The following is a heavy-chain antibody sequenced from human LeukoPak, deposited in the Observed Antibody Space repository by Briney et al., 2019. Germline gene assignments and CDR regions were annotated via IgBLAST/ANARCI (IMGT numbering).Heavy chain of an antibody. D-gene: IGHD3-22*01. V-gene: IGHV4-38-2*02. CDR3: ARFTVIPDAFDI. CDR1: GYSISSGYY. CDR2: IYHSGST. Sequence: SETPSLTCTVSGYSISSGYYWGWIRQPPGKGLEWIGSIYHSGSTYYNPSLKSRVTISVDTSKNQFSLKLSSVTAADTAVYYCARFTVIPDAFDIWGLGTMVTVSS. J-gene: IGHJ3*02.